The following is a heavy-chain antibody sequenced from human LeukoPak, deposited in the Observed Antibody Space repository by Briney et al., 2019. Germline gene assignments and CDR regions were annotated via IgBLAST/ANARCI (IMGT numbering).Heavy chain of an antibody. CDR2: IYYSGST. CDR1: GGSISSSSYY. D-gene: IGHD4-17*01. CDR3: ATYYGDPTPWFDY. V-gene: IGHV4-39*01. Sequence: SETLSLTCTVSGGSISSSSYYWGWIRQPPGKGLEWIGSIYYSGSTYYNPSLKSRVTISVDTSKNQFSLKLSSVTAADTAVYYCATYYGDPTPWFDYWGQGTLVTVSS. J-gene: IGHJ4*02.